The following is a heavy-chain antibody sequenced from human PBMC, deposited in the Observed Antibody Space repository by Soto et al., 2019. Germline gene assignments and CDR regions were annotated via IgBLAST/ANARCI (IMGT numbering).Heavy chain of an antibody. D-gene: IGHD6-19*01. CDR1: GFTFSNYA. Sequence: GGSLRLSCAASGFTFSNYAVSWVRQAPGKGLEWVSAISGSGGTTYYADSVKGRSTISRDNSKDTLHLQMNSLRAEDTAIYYCAKTPRQWLVYFDYWGQGALVTVSS. CDR3: AKTPRQWLVYFDY. V-gene: IGHV3-23*01. J-gene: IGHJ4*02. CDR2: ISGSGGTT.